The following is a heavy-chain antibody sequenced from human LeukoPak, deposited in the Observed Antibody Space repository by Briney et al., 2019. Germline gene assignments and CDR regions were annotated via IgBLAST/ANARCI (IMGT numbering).Heavy chain of an antibody. CDR3: AKIAEVDYGDYDDAFDI. D-gene: IGHD4-17*01. Sequence: GGSLRLSCAASGFTFSNAWMSWVRQAPGKGLEWVGRIKSKTDGGTTDYAAPVKGRFTISRDDSKNTLYLQMNSLRAEDTAVYYCAKIAEVDYGDYDDAFDIWGQGTMVTVSS. V-gene: IGHV3-15*01. J-gene: IGHJ3*02. CDR1: GFTFSNAW. CDR2: IKSKTDGGTT.